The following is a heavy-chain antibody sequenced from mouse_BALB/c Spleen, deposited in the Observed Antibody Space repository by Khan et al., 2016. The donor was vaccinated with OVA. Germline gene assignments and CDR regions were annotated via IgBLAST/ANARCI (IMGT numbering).Heavy chain of an antibody. CDR2: IFPGDGST. D-gene: IGHD2-14*01. J-gene: IGHJ3*01. CDR3: ARGGYGGLAY. Sequence: QVQLQQSGAELVKPGTSVKLSCKASGYTFTSYDINWVRQRPEQGLDWIGWIFPGDGSTKYNEKFKGKATLTTDKSSSTAYMQLSRLTSEVSAVYFCARGGYGGLAYWGQGTLVTVSA. V-gene: IGHV1S56*01. CDR1: GYTFTSYD.